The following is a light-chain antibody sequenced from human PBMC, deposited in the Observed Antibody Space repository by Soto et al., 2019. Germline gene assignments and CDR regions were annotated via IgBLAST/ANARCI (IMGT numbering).Light chain of an antibody. Sequence: QSALTQPPSASGSPGQSVTISCFGTSSGVGGYNYVSWYQQHPGKAPKLMIYEVSKRPSGVPDRFSGSKSRNTASLTVSGLQAEDEADYYCSSYAASNNLGVFGGGTKLTVL. CDR2: EVS. CDR1: SSGVGGYNY. CDR3: SSYAASNNLGV. V-gene: IGLV2-8*01. J-gene: IGLJ2*01.